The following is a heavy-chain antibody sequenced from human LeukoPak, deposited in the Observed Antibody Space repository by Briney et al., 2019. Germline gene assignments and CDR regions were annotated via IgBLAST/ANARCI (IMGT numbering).Heavy chain of an antibody. D-gene: IGHD4-17*01. CDR2: MKQDGSEK. CDR3: ARSQSTTVTTNYYYGMDV. V-gene: IGHV3-7*01. CDR1: GFSLSRYW. Sequence: GGSLRLSCAASGFSLSRYWMSWVRQAPGKGLEWVANMKQDGSEKKYVDSVKGRFTISRDNTKNSLYLQMNSLRVEDTAVYYCARSQSTTVTTNYYYGMDVWGQGTTVTVSS. J-gene: IGHJ6*02.